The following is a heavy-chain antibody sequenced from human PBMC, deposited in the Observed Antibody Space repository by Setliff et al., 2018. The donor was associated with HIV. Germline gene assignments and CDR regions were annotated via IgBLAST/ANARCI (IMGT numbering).Heavy chain of an antibody. CDR3: ARGTLVVPDARDYCYYLDI. Sequence: SETLSLTCAVYGGSFSGYYWTWIRQPPGKGLEWIGEINHSGSTNDNPSLKSRLTISVDTSKNQFSLRLRSVTAADSAVYYCARGTLVVPDARDYCYYLDIWGQGNTVTVSS. J-gene: IGHJ6*03. D-gene: IGHD2-2*01. CDR1: GGSFSGYY. V-gene: IGHV4-34*01. CDR2: INHSGST.